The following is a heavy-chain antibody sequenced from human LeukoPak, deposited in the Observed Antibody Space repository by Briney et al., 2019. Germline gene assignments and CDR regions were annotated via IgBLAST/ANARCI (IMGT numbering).Heavy chain of an antibody. CDR1: GYTFTGYY. CDR3: ARDDALVATGSFDY. V-gene: IGHV1-2*02. D-gene: IGHD5-12*01. CDR2: INPNSGGT. Sequence: ASVKVSCKASGYTFTGYYMHWVRQAPGQGLEWMGWINPNSGGTNYAQKFQGRVTMTRDTSISTAYMELSRLRSDDTAVYYCARDDALVATGSFDYWGQGTLVTVSS. J-gene: IGHJ4*02.